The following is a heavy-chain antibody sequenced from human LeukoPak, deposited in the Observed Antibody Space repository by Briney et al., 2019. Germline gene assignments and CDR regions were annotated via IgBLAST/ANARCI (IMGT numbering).Heavy chain of an antibody. J-gene: IGHJ5*02. V-gene: IGHV1-2*02. CDR3: ARDIVMVTYWFDP. D-gene: IGHD5-18*01. Sequence: ASVKVSCKASGYTFSDYYMHWVRQAPGQGLEWMGWINPNSGGTNYAQKFQGRVTMTRDTSISTAYMELSRLGSDDTAVYYCARDIVMVTYWFDPWGQGTLVTVSS. CDR2: INPNSGGT. CDR1: GYTFSDYY.